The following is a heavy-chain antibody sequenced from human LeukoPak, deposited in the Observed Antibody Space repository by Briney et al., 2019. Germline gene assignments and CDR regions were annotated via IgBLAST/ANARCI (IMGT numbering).Heavy chain of an antibody. J-gene: IGHJ4*02. CDR2: IWYDGSNK. CDR1: GFTFSSYD. Sequence: GGSLRLSCAASGFTFSSYDIHWVRQAPGKGLEWVAVIWYDGSNKYYADSVKGRFTISRDNSKNTLYLQMNSLGVEDTAVYFCARASHYYDSSPSDYWGQGTLVTVSS. D-gene: IGHD3-22*01. CDR3: ARASHYYDSSPSDY. V-gene: IGHV3-33*01.